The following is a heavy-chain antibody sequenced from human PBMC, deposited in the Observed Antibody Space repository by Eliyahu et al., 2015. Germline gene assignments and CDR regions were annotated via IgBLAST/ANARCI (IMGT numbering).Heavy chain of an antibody. CDR3: ATDPVYSSGWYWGY. V-gene: IGHV1-24*01. CDR2: FDPEDGXT. J-gene: IGHJ4*02. Sequence: QVQLVQSGAXVKXPXAXVKVSCKVXGYTLTXLSMHWVRQAPGKGLEWMGGFDPEDGXTIYAQKFQGRXTMTEDTSTDTAYMELSSLRSEDTAVYYCATDPVYSSGWYWGYWGQGTLVTVSS. D-gene: IGHD6-19*01. CDR1: GYTLTXLS.